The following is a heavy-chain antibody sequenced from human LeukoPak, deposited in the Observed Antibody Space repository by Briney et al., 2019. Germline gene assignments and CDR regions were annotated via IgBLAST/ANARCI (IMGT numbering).Heavy chain of an antibody. J-gene: IGHJ4*02. D-gene: IGHD1-26*01. V-gene: IGHV1-24*01. CDR1: GYTLTELS. CDR2: FDPEDGET. Sequence: GALVKVSCKVSGYTLTELSMHWVRQAPGKGLEWMRGFDPEDGETIYAQKFQGRVTMTEDTSTDTAYMELSSLRSEDTAVYYCATLRHSGSYYFDYWGQGTLVTVSS. CDR3: ATLRHSGSYYFDY.